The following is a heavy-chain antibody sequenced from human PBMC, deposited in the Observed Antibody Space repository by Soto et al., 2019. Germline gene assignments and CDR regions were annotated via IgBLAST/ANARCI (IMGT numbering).Heavy chain of an antibody. V-gene: IGHV3-30*18. CDR2: ISYDGSNK. J-gene: IGHJ6*03. D-gene: IGHD6-13*01. CDR1: GFTFSSYG. CDR3: AKDGGLAAAGMSIGYYYYSIDV. Sequence: QVQLVESGGGVVQPGRSLRLSCAASGFTFSSYGMHWVRQAPGKGLEWVAVISYDGSNKYYADSVKGRFTISRDNSKNSLYLQMNSLRAEDTAVYYCAKDGGLAAAGMSIGYYYYSIDVWGKGTTVTVSS.